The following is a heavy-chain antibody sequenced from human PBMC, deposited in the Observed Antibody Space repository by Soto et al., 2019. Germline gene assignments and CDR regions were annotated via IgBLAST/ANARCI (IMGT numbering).Heavy chain of an antibody. J-gene: IGHJ4*02. Sequence: QITLKESGPPLVKPTQTLTLTCTFSGFSLSTSGVGVGWIRQPPGKALEWLALIYWDDDKRYSPSLKSRLTITKDTSKNQVVLTMTNMDPVDTATYYCAHRRKAAAVLDYWGQGTLVTVSS. V-gene: IGHV2-5*02. CDR1: GFSLSTSGVG. CDR2: IYWDDDK. CDR3: AHRRKAAAVLDY. D-gene: IGHD6-13*01.